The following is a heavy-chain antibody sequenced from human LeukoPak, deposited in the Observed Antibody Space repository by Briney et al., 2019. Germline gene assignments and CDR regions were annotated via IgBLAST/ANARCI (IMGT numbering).Heavy chain of an antibody. CDR2: IYYSGST. J-gene: IGHJ4*02. D-gene: IGHD6-19*01. CDR3: ARQSYSSGWYSDY. V-gene: IGHV4-59*08. CDR1: GGSISSYY. Sequence: SETLSLTRTVSGGSISSYYWSWIRQPPGKGLEWIGYIYYSGSTIYNPSLKSRVTISVDTSKNQFSLKLSSVTAADTAVYYCARQSYSSGWYSDYWGQGTLVTVSS.